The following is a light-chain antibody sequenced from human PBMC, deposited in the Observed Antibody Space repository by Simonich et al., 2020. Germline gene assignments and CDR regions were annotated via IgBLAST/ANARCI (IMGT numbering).Light chain of an antibody. J-gene: IGLJ3*02. CDR3: QSYDSSIWV. CDR1: SGSIASNY. Sequence: NFMLTQPHSVSESPGKTVTISCTRSSGSIASNYVQWYQQRPGSAPTTGIYAENHSPSGGPDRFSGSIDSSSNSASRTISGLKTEDEADYYCQSYDSSIWVFGGGTKLTVL. V-gene: IGLV6-57*03. CDR2: AEN.